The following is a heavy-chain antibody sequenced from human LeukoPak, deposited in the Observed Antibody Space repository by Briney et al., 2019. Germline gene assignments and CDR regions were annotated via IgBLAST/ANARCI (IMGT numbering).Heavy chain of an antibody. D-gene: IGHD6-13*01. J-gene: IGHJ5*02. CDR2: MNPNSGNT. Sequence: ASVKVSCKASGYTFTSYDINWVRQATGQGLEWMGWMNPNSGNTGYAQKFQGRVTMTRNTSISTAYMELSSLRSEDTAVYYCARRRYSSSWYYGNWFDPWGQGTLVTVSS. CDR3: ARRRYSSSWYYGNWFDP. CDR1: GYTFTSYD. V-gene: IGHV1-8*01.